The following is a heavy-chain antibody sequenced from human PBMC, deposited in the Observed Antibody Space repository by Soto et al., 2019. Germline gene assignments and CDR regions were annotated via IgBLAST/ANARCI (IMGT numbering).Heavy chain of an antibody. D-gene: IGHD5-18*01. V-gene: IGHV4-34*01. CDR3: ARSAYSYGLLDY. J-gene: IGHJ4*02. CDR2: INHSGST. CDR1: GGSFSGYY. Sequence: QVQLQQWDAGLLKPSETLSLTCAVYGGSFSGYYWSWIRQPPGKGLEWIGEINHSGSTNYNPSLKSRVTISVDTSKNQFSLKLSSVTAADTAVYYCARSAYSYGLLDYWGQGTLVTVSS.